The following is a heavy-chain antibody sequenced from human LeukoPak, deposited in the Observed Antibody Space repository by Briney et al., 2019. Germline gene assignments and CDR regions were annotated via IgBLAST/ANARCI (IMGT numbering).Heavy chain of an antibody. CDR2: ISSSSSYI. CDR1: GFTFSSYE. Sequence: PGGSLRLSCAASGFTFSSYEMNWVRQAPGKGLEWVSSISSSSSYIYYADSVKGRFTISRDNAKNSLYLQMNSLRAEDTAVYYCAREGNSGYDWYYYYYYMDVWGKGTTVTISS. V-gene: IGHV3-21*01. D-gene: IGHD5-12*01. CDR3: AREGNSGYDWYYYYYYMDV. J-gene: IGHJ6*03.